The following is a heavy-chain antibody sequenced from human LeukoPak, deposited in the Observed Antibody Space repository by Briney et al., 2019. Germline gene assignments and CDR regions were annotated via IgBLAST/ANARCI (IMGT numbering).Heavy chain of an antibody. CDR1: GGSFSGYY. V-gene: IGHV4-34*01. J-gene: IGHJ6*04. CDR3: ARYNWNDDGMDV. CDR2: INHSGST. Sequence: PSETLSLTCAVYGGSFSGYYRSWIRQPPGKGLEWIGEINHSGSTNYNPSLKSRVTISVDTSKNQFSLKLSSVTAADTAVYYCARYNWNDDGMDVWGKGTTVTVSS. D-gene: IGHD1-1*01.